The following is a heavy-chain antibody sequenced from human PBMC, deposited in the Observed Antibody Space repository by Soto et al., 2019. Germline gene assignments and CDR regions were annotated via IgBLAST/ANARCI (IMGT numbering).Heavy chain of an antibody. Sequence: ASVKVSCKASGYTFTSYYMHWVRQAPGQGLEWMGIINPSGGSTGYAQKFQGRVTMTRDTSTSTVYMELSSLRSEDTAVYYCARLHGYYGSGSYTGFIDYWGQGTLVTVSS. CDR3: ARLHGYYGSGSYTGFIDY. V-gene: IGHV1-46*03. CDR1: GYTFTSYY. CDR2: INPSGGST. J-gene: IGHJ4*02. D-gene: IGHD3-10*01.